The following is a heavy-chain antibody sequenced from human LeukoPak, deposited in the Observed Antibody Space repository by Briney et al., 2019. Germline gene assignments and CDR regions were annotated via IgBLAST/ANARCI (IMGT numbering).Heavy chain of an antibody. V-gene: IGHV1-2*02. CDR1: GYTFTGYY. Sequence: ASVKVSCKASGYTFTGYYMHWVRQAPGQGLEWMGWINPNSGGTNYAQKFQGRVTMTRDTSISTAYMELSRLRSDDTAVYYCARQYSRQGNWFDPWGQGTLVTVSS. CDR3: ARQYSRQGNWFDP. J-gene: IGHJ5*02. D-gene: IGHD6-6*01. CDR2: INPNSGGT.